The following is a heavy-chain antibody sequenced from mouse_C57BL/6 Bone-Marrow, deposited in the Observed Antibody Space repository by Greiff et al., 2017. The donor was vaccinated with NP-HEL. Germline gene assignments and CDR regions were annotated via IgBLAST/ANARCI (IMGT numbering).Heavy chain of an antibody. D-gene: IGHD1-1*01. CDR2: INPYNGGT. CDR1: GYTFTDYY. J-gene: IGHJ2*01. V-gene: IGHV1-19*01. Sequence: EVQLQQSGPVLVKPGASVKMSCKASGYTFTDYYMNWVKQSHGKSLEWIGVINPYNGGTSYNQKFKGKATLTVDKSSSTAYMELNSLTSEDSAVYYCATITTVVATKDYWGQGTTLTVSS. CDR3: ATITTVVATKDY.